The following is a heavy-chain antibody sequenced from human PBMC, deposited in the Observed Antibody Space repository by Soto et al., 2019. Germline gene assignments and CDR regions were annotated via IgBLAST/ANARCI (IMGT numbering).Heavy chain of an antibody. J-gene: IGHJ6*02. V-gene: IGHV3-9*01. CDR2: INWNSGQI. D-gene: IGHD3-16*01. CDR3: AKGMGGQYYYYGIVV. Sequence: EVQLVESGGGLVQPGRSLRLSCAASGFTFDDYAMHCVRQAPGKGLEWVSGINWNSGQIGYADSAKGRFTISRDNAKNSLYLQMNSLRAEDTALYYCAKGMGGQYYYYGIVVWGQGTTVTVSS. CDR1: GFTFDDYA.